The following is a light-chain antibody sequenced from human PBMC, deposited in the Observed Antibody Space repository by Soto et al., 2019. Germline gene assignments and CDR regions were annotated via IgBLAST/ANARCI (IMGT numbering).Light chain of an antibody. CDR1: QSVGSF. J-gene: IGKJ3*01. Sequence: EIVLTQSPATLSLSPGERATLSCRASQSVGSFLAWYQQKSGQTPRLLIYDASNRATGIPARFSGSGSGTDFTLTISSLKPEDFAVYYCQHRSNWLGTFGPGTKVDIK. CDR2: DAS. V-gene: IGKV3-11*01. CDR3: QHRSNWLGT.